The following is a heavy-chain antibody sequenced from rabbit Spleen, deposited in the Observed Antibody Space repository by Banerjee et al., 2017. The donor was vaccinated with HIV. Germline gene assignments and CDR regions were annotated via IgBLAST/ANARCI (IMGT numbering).Heavy chain of an antibody. V-gene: IGHV1S45*01. CDR1: GFSFSAVHW. D-gene: IGHD4-1*01. CDR2: IYAGSTGTI. J-gene: IGHJ4*01. Sequence: QEQLVESGGDLVKPEGSLTLTCTASGFSFSAVHWIYWVRQAPGKGLEWIGTIYAGSTGTIDFASWAKGRFTISKTSSTTVTLQMTSLTAADTATYFCARDLDGVIGWNFGWWGPGTLVTVS. CDR3: ARDLDGVIGWNFGW.